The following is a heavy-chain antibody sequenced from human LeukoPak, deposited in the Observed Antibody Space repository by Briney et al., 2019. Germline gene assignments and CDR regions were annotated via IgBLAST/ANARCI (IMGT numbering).Heavy chain of an antibody. CDR2: ISGSGDII. CDR3: ARERTTIVSGTTIGAY. Sequence: GGSLRLACAASGFTFSSYEMNWVRQAPGKGLEWISYISGSGDIIYYADSVKGRLTISRDNAKNLVFLQMNSLRADDTAVYYCARERTTIVSGTTIGAYWGQGTLVTVSS. V-gene: IGHV3-48*03. D-gene: IGHD1-7*01. CDR1: GFTFSSYE. J-gene: IGHJ4*02.